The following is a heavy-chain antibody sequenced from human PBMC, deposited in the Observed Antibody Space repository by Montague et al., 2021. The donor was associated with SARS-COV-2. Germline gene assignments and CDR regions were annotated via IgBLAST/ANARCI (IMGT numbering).Heavy chain of an antibody. J-gene: IGHJ4*02. CDR1: SGSIISSGYY. CDR2: IYYSGTT. CDR3: ARGRIRGCTTPFDY. D-gene: IGHD3-10*01. V-gene: IGHV4-39*02. Sequence: SETLSLTCSISSGSIISSGYYWGWIRQPPGKELEWIGSIYYSGTTYYNPSLQSRVTISVDTSKNHLSLRLSSATAADTAVYFCARGRIRGCTTPFDYWGQGTLVTVSS.